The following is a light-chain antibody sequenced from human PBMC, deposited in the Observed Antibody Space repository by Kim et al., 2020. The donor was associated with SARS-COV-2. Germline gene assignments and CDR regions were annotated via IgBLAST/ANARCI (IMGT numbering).Light chain of an antibody. CDR3: SAWDSSLSVWV. Sequence: LTQPPSVSKGLRQTATLTCTGNSNNVGDQGAAWLQHHQGHPPKLLSYRDNNRPSGISERLSASRSGNTASLTITGLQPEDGADYYCSAWDSSLSVWVFGGGTQLTVL. CDR2: RDN. V-gene: IGLV10-54*01. J-gene: IGLJ3*02. CDR1: SNNVGDQG.